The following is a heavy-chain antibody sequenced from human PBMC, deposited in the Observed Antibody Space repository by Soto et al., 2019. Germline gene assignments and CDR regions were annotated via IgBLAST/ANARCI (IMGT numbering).Heavy chain of an antibody. CDR2: IYYSGST. CDR1: GGSVSSGAYY. Sequence: QVQLQESDAGLVKASQTLSLTCTVSGGSVSSGAYYWTWIRQRPGKGLEWIGYIYYSGSTYYSPSLGIGFSIALDGLKSQFSRRRGSVPAADTAIYYCARARLRGVYALVILGQGLKVTVSP. D-gene: IGHD3-16*01. J-gene: IGHJ3*02. V-gene: IGHV4-31*03. CDR3: ARARLRGVYALVI.